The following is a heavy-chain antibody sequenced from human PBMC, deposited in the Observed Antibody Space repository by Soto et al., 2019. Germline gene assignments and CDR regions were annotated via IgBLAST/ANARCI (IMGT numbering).Heavy chain of an antibody. Sequence: ASVNVSCKASGYTFTSYGISWVRQAPGQGLERMGWTSAYNGNTNYAQKLQGRVTMTTDTSTSTAYMELRSLRSDDTAVYYCARVSHSLRAFDIWGQGTMVTVSS. J-gene: IGHJ3*02. D-gene: IGHD2-15*01. CDR3: ARVSHSLRAFDI. V-gene: IGHV1-18*01. CDR2: TSAYNGNT. CDR1: GYTFTSYG.